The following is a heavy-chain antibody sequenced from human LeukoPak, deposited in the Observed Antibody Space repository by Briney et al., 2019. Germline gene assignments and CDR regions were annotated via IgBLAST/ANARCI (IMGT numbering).Heavy chain of an antibody. CDR3: ANERDGYRPYYFDY. V-gene: IGHV3-23*01. Sequence: GGSLRLSCAASGFTFSTYSMSWVRQAPGKGLEWVSTITAGGSNKDYADSVKGRFTISRDNSKNTVYLQMNSLRAEDTAVYYCANERDGYRPYYFDYWGQGTLVTVSS. CDR2: ITAGGSNK. D-gene: IGHD5-24*01. CDR1: GFTFSTYS. J-gene: IGHJ4*02.